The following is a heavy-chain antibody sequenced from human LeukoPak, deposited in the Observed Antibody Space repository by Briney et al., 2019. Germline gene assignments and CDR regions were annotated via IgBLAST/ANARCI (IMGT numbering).Heavy chain of an antibody. CDR3: ARDFRGDYGSGGFDY. CDR2: IWYDGSNK. J-gene: IGHJ4*02. CDR1: GFTFSSYG. Sequence: GRSLRLSCAASGFTFSSYGMHWVRQAPGKGLEWVAVIWYDGSNKYYADSVKGRFTISRDNSKNTLYLQMNSLRAEDTAVYYCARDFRGDYGSGGFDYWGQGTLVTVSS. D-gene: IGHD3-10*01. V-gene: IGHV3-33*08.